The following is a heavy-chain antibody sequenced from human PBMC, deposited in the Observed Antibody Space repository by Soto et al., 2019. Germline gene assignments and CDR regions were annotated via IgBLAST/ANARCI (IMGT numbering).Heavy chain of an antibody. Sequence: SGPTLVNPTQTLTLTCTFSGFSLSTSGVGVGWIRQPPGKALEWLALIYWDDDERYSPSLKSRLTITKDTSKKQVVLTMTNMDPVDTATYYCVPPYSDSSSYYGYFDYWGQGALVTVSS. V-gene: IGHV2-5*02. J-gene: IGHJ4*02. CDR2: IYWDDDE. D-gene: IGHD3-22*01. CDR1: GFSLSTSGVG. CDR3: VPPYSDSSSYYGYFDY.